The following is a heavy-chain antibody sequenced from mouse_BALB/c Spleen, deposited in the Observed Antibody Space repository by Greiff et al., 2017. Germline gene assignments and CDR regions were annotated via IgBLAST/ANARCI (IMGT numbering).Heavy chain of an antibody. CDR1: GDSITSGY. J-gene: IGHJ2*01. D-gene: IGHD2-1*01. CDR3: ARWGGNYVNYFDY. V-gene: IGHV3-8*02. CDR2: ISYSGST. Sequence: VQLKQSGPSLVKPSQTLSLTCSVTGDSITSGYWNWIRKFPGNKLEYMGYISYSGSTYYNPSLKSRISITRDTSKNQYYLQLNSVTTEDTATYYCARWGGNYVNYFDYWGQGTTLTVSS.